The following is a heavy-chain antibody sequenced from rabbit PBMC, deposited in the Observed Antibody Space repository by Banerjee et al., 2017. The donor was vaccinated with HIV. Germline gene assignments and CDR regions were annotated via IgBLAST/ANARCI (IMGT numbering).Heavy chain of an antibody. CDR2: IDPIFGSI. D-gene: IGHD2-1*01. V-gene: IGHV1S7*01. J-gene: IGHJ4*01. Sequence: QLEESGGGLVQPGGSLTLSCKASGFDFSNYYMTWVRQAPGKGLEWIGYIDPIFGSIYYASWVNGRFTISSHNAQNTLYLQLNSLTAADTATYFCARATRTMLINLWGPGTLVTVS. CDR3: ARATRTMLINL. CDR1: GFDFSNYY.